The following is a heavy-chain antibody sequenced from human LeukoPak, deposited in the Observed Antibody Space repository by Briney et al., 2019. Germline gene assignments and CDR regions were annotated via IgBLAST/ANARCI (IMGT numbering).Heavy chain of an antibody. D-gene: IGHD3-9*01. CDR3: AITTPGPYYDILTGYYWHDAFDI. V-gene: IGHV4-34*01. CDR1: GGSFSGYY. CDR2: INHSGST. J-gene: IGHJ3*02. Sequence: PSETLSLTCAVYGGSFSGYYWSWIRQPPGKGLEWIGEINHSGSTNYNPSLKSRVTISVDTSKNQFSLKLSSVTAADTAVYYCAITTPGPYYDILTGYYWHDAFDIWGQGTVVTVSS.